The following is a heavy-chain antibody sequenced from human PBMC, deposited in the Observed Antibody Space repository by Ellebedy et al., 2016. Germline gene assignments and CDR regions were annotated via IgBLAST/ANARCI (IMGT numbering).Heavy chain of an antibody. Sequence: SQTLSLTXXISGDSVSSNSAAWNWIRQSPSRGLEWLGRTYYRSKWFNDFAPSVKSRIIINPDTSKNQFSLQLNFVTPEDTAVYYCARDGDGAVRPKTAFDIWGQGTLVTVSS. J-gene: IGHJ3*02. V-gene: IGHV6-1*01. D-gene: IGHD4-11*01. CDR3: ARDGDGAVRPKTAFDI. CDR1: GDSVSSNSAA. CDR2: TYYRSKWFN.